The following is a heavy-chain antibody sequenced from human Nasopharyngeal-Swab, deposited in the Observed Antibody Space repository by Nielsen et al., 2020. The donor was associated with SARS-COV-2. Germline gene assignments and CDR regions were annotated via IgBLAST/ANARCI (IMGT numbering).Heavy chain of an antibody. CDR3: ARQETSIVVVVAATDAFDI. V-gene: IGHV5-51*01. Sequence: GESLKISCKGSGYSFTSYWIGWVRQMPGKGLEWMGIIYPGDSDTRYSPSFQGQVTISADKSISTGYLQWSSLKASDTAMYYCARQETSIVVVVAATDAFDIWGQGTMVTVSS. CDR1: GYSFTSYW. D-gene: IGHD2-15*01. J-gene: IGHJ3*02. CDR2: IYPGDSDT.